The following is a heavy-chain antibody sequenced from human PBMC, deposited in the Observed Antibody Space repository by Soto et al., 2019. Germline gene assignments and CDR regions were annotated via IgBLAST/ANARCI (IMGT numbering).Heavy chain of an antibody. D-gene: IGHD3-9*01. CDR2: ISYDGSNK. CDR1: GFTFSSYA. J-gene: IGHJ4*02. V-gene: IGHV3-30-3*01. Sequence: GGSLRLSCAASGFTFSSYAMHWVRQAPGKGLEWVAVISYDGSNKYYADPVKGRFTTSRDNSKNTQYLQMNSLRAEDTAAEYCAVGNEGDWLLYYFDYWGQGTLVTVSS. CDR3: AVGNEGDWLLYYFDY.